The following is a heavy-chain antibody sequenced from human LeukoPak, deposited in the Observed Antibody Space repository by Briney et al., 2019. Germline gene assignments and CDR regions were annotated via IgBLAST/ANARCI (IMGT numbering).Heavy chain of an antibody. CDR3: AKVDAGPLSVVAATAGDY. J-gene: IGHJ4*02. D-gene: IGHD2-15*01. Sequence: PGGSLRLSCAASGFTFSSYGMHWVRQAPGKGLEWVAFIRYDGSNKYYADSVRGRFTISRDNSKNTLYLQMNSLRAEDTAVYYCAKVDAGPLSVVAATAGDYWGQGTLVTVSS. CDR1: GFTFSSYG. V-gene: IGHV3-30*02. CDR2: IRYDGSNK.